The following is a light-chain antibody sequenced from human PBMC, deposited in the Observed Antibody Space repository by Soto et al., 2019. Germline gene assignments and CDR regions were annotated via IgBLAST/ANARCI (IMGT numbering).Light chain of an antibody. J-gene: IGKJ5*01. CDR1: QSVSSY. CDR3: QQRSNWPIT. V-gene: IGKV3-11*01. CDR2: DAS. Sequence: EIVLTQSPATLSLSPGERATLSCRASQSVSSYLAWYQQKPGQATRRLIYDASNRATGIPARFSGSGSGTEFTLTISSLEPEDFAVYYCQQRSNWPITFGQGTRLEIK.